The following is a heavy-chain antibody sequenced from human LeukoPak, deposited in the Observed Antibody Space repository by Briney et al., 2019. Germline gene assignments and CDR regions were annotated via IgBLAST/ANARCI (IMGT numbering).Heavy chain of an antibody. Sequence: SETLSLTCTVSGGSISSYYWSWIRQPPGKGLEWIGYIYYSGNTNYNPSLKSRVTISVDTSKNQFSLKLSSVTAADTAVYYCAREGIAAAGTDYYYGMDVWGKGTTVTVSS. CDR1: GGSISSYY. J-gene: IGHJ6*04. CDR2: IYYSGNT. V-gene: IGHV4-59*01. CDR3: AREGIAAAGTDYYYGMDV. D-gene: IGHD6-13*01.